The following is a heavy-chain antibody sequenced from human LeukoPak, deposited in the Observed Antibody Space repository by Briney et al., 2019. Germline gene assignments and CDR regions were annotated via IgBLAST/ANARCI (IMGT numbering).Heavy chain of an antibody. CDR1: GGTFSSYA. J-gene: IGHJ6*02. CDR2: IIPILGIA. Sequence: SVKVSCKASGGTFSSYAISWVRQAPGQGLEWMGRIIPILGIANYAQKFQGRVTITADKSTSTAYMELSSLRSEDTAVYYCARGEATGYYIAYGMDVWGQGTTVTVSS. D-gene: IGHD3-9*01. V-gene: IGHV1-69*04. CDR3: ARGEATGYYIAYGMDV.